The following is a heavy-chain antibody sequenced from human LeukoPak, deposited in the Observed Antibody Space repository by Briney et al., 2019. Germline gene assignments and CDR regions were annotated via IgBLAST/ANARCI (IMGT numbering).Heavy chain of an antibody. D-gene: IGHD3-10*01. J-gene: IGHJ6*02. CDR3: ARDRGRGYYYYGMDV. CDR2: IYYSGST. Sequence: PSETLSLTCTVSGGSISSYYWSWIRQPPGKGLEWIGYIYYSGSTNYNPSLKSRVTISVDTSKNQFSLELSSVPAADTAVYYCARDRGRGYYYYGMDVWGQGTTVTVSS. V-gene: IGHV4-59*01. CDR1: GGSISSYY.